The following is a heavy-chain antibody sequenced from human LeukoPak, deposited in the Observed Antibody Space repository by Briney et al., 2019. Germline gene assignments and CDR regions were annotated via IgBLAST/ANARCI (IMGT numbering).Heavy chain of an antibody. V-gene: IGHV4-30-4*01. CDR3: ARAGDSSGYSDY. D-gene: IGHD3-22*01. CDR1: GGSSRSGDYF. J-gene: IGHJ4*02. CDR2: IHYSGNT. Sequence: SSETLSLTCAVSGGSSRSGDYFWSWIRQPPGKGLEWIGHIHYSGNTYYNPSLKSRVSISVDTSKNQFSLKLSSVTAADTAVYYCARAGDSSGYSDYWGQGILVTVSS.